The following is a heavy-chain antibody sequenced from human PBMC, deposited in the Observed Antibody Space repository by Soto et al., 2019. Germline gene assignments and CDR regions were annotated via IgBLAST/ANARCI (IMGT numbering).Heavy chain of an antibody. D-gene: IGHD5-18*01. J-gene: IGHJ3*02. CDR3: ASVPYESLWIQLWYYRAHAFDI. Sequence: QVQLVESGGGVVQPGRSLRLSCAASGFTFSSYAMHWVRQAPGKGLEWVAVISYDGSNKYYADSVKGRFTISRDNSKNTLYLQMNSVRAEDTAVYYCASVPYESLWIQLWYYRAHAFDIWGQGTMVTVSS. CDR2: ISYDGSNK. CDR1: GFTFSSYA. V-gene: IGHV3-30-3*01.